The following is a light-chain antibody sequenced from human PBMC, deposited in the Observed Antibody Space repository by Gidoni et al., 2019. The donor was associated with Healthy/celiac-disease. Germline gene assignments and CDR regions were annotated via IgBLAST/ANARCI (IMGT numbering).Light chain of an antibody. CDR1: QSVLYSSNNKYY. Sequence: DIVMTQSPDFLAVSLGERDTINCKSSQSVLYSSNNKYYLAWYQQKPGQPPKLLIYWASTRESGVPDRFSGSGSGTDFTLTISSLQAEDVAVYYCQQYYSTPITFGQGTRLEIK. CDR2: WAS. J-gene: IGKJ5*01. V-gene: IGKV4-1*01. CDR3: QQYYSTPIT.